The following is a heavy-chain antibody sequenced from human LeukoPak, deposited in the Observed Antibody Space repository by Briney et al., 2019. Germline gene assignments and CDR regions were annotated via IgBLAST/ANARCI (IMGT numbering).Heavy chain of an antibody. CDR1: GFTFSSYA. CDR2: ISGSGGST. Sequence: GGSLRLSCAASGFTFSSYAMSWVRQAPGKGLEWVSAISGSGGSTYYADSVKGRFTISRDNSKNTLYLQMSSLRAEDTAVYYCAKLLNYDFWSGYPNGNWFDPWGQGTLVTVSS. J-gene: IGHJ5*02. D-gene: IGHD3-3*01. CDR3: AKLLNYDFWSGYPNGNWFDP. V-gene: IGHV3-23*01.